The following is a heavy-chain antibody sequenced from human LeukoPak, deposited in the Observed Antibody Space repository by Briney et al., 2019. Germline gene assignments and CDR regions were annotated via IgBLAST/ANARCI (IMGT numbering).Heavy chain of an antibody. CDR2: ITYDGSDT. CDR1: GFFFSTYA. J-gene: IGHJ3*01. Sequence: GTSLRLSCEASGFFFSTYAFHWVRQAPGKGPEWMAFITYDGSDTYFADSVKGRFTLSRDNSKNALYLQMNSLTSADTAMYYCARPGGYAFDVWGQGTMVTVSS. CDR3: ARPGGYAFDV. V-gene: IGHV3-30*04. D-gene: IGHD3-10*01.